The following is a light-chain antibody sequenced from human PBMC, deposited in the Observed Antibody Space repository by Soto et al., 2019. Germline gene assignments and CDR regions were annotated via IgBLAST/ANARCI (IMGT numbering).Light chain of an antibody. Sequence: DIVLTQSPDSLAVALGERATINCKSSQSVLYSSNNKNYLAWYQQKPGQTPNLLIYWASTRESGVPYRFSGSGSGTECTLTISSLQAEDVAVYYCQQYYSTPHTFGRGTRLEIK. CDR2: WAS. CDR1: QSVLYSSNNKNY. CDR3: QQYYSTPHT. J-gene: IGKJ2*01. V-gene: IGKV4-1*01.